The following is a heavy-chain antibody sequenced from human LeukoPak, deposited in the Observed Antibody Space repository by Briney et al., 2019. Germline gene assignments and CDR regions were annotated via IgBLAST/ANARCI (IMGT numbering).Heavy chain of an antibody. V-gene: IGHV3-30*19. CDR2: VWYAGGNK. CDR1: GFTFSSYG. J-gene: IGHJ4*02. CDR3: ARVSNCSGGSCYPYYFDY. Sequence: GGSLRLSCAASGFTFSSYGMHWVRQAPGKGLEWVAVVWYAGGNKYYADSVKGRFTISRDNSKNTLYLQMNSLRAEDTAVYYCARVSNCSGGSCYPYYFDYWGQGTLVTVSS. D-gene: IGHD2-15*01.